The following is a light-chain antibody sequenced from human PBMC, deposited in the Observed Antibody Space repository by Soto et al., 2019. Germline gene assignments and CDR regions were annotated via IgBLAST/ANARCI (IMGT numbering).Light chain of an antibody. V-gene: IGLV2-14*01. Sequence: QSALTQPASVSGSPGQSITISCTGTSSDVGGYNYLSWYQQHPGKAPKLMIYEVSNRPSGVSNRFSGSKSGNTASLTISGLQAEDEADYYCSSYTSSSTLVFGGGPKVTVL. CDR3: SSYTSSSTLV. CDR1: SSDVGGYNY. J-gene: IGLJ3*02. CDR2: EVS.